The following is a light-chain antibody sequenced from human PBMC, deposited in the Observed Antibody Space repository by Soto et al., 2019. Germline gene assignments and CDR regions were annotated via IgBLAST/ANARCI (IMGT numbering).Light chain of an antibody. Sequence: DVAMTQSPLSLSVTLGQPASISCTYSLSLVNSDGNSYLNWFHQRPGQSPRRLLYKASNRDSGVPDRVSGSGSGTDFALKISRVEAEDVGIYYCMQCRYWPSFGQGTRLEI. CDR3: MQCRYWPS. J-gene: IGKJ2*03. CDR1: LSLVNSDGNSY. V-gene: IGKV2-30*01. CDR2: KAS.